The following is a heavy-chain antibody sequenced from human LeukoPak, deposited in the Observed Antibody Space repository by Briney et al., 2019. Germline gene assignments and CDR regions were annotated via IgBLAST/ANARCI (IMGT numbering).Heavy chain of an antibody. CDR2: IYHTWST. D-gene: IGHD7-27*01. CDR1: GGSVSDYY. Sequence: SETLSLTCTISGGSVSDYYWSWLRQSPGKGLEWIGYIYHTWSTSYSPSLKSRVTISADTSQNQFSLKLSSVTAADTAVYYCASRKLGNDYWGQGTLVTVSS. V-gene: IGHV4-59*02. CDR3: ASRKLGNDY. J-gene: IGHJ4*02.